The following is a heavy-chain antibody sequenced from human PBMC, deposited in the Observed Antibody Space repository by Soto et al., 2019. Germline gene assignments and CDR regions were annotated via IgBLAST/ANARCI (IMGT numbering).Heavy chain of an antibody. V-gene: IGHV3-64D*06. D-gene: IGHD6-19*01. CDR1: GFTFSIHA. CDR3: VKVIYNSGWYGFYFDY. J-gene: IGHJ4*02. CDR2: ISSNGDNT. Sequence: GGSLRLSCSASGFTFSIHAMHWVRQAPGKGLQYVSAISSNGDNTYYTDSVKGRFTISRDNSKNTLYLQMSSLRTEDTAVYYCVKVIYNSGWYGFYFDYWGQGT.